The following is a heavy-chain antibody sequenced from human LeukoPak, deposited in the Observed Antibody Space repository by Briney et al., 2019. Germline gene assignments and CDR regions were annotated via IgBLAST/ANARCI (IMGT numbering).Heavy chain of an antibody. V-gene: IGHV3-7*01. D-gene: IGHD1-1*01. J-gene: IGHJ5*02. CDR2: IKQEGSEK. Sequence: GGSLRLSCAASGFTFSIYWMSWVRQAPGKGLEWVANIKQEGSEKYYVDSVKGRFTISRDNAKNTLYLQMNSLRDEDTAVYYCARGVEGWNGDWFDPWGKGTLVTVSS. CDR1: GFTFSIYW. CDR3: ARGVEGWNGDWFDP.